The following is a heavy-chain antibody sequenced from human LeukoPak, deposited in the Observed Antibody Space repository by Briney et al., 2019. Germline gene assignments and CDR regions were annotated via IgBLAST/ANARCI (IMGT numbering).Heavy chain of an antibody. D-gene: IGHD3-22*01. V-gene: IGHV4-39*01. Sequence: SETLSLTCTVSGGSISSSSYYWGWIRQPPGKGLEWIGSIYYSGSTYYNPSLKSRVTISVDTSKNQFSLKLSSVTAADTAVYYCARLGHYYDSSGYYSPFDYWGQGTLVTVSS. CDR3: ARLGHYYDSSGYYSPFDY. CDR2: IYYSGST. CDR1: GGSISSSSYY. J-gene: IGHJ4*02.